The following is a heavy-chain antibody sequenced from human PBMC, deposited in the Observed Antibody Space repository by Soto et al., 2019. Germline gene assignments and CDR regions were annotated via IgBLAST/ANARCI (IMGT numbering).Heavy chain of an antibody. CDR1: GFTFSTYA. D-gene: IGHD3-10*01. Sequence: GGSLRLSCAASGFTFSTYAMGWVRQAPGKGLEWVSAISGSGGSTYYADSVKGRFTISRDNSKNTLYLQMNSLRAEDTAVYYCAKVDHIMVRGVVDYWGQGTLVTVSS. V-gene: IGHV3-23*01. CDR2: ISGSGGST. CDR3: AKVDHIMVRGVVDY. J-gene: IGHJ4*02.